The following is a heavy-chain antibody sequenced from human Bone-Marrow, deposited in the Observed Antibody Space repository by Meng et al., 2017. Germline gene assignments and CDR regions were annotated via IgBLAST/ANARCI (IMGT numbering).Heavy chain of an antibody. CDR1: GFAFSSYE. CDR3: AREKGGIDRYNWFDP. D-gene: IGHD6-13*01. J-gene: IGHJ5*02. V-gene: IGHV3-48*03. Sequence: GESLKISCAASGFAFSSYEMNWVRQAPGKGLEWVSYISSSGSTIYYADSVKGRFTISRDNAKNSLYLQMNSLRAKDTAVYYCAREKGGIDRYNWFDPWGQGTLVTVSS. CDR2: ISSSGSTI.